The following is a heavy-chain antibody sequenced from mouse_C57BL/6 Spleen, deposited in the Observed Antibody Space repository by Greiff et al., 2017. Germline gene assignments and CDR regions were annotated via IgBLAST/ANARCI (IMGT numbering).Heavy chain of an antibody. CDR2: IYPGDGDT. V-gene: IGHV1-82*01. D-gene: IGHD2-3*01. J-gene: IGHJ3*01. CDR1: GYAFSSSW. Sequence: VQRVESGPELVKPGASVKISCKASGYAFSSSWMNWVKQRPGKGLEWIGRIYPGDGDTNYNGKFKGKATLTADKSSSTAYMQRSSLTSEDSAVYFCARSDGYSFAYWGQGTLVTVSA. CDR3: ARSDGYSFAY.